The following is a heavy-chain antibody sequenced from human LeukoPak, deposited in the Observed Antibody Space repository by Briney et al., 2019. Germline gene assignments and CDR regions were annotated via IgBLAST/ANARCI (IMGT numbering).Heavy chain of an antibody. Sequence: GASVKVSCKASGYTFTGYYMHWARQAPGQGLEWMGWMNPNSGNTGYAQKFQGRVTMTRNTSISTAYMELSSLRSEDTAVYYCARRGTTVIRNWFDPWGQGTLVTVSS. CDR1: GYTFTGYY. J-gene: IGHJ5*02. D-gene: IGHD4-17*01. V-gene: IGHV1-8*02. CDR3: ARRGTTVIRNWFDP. CDR2: MNPNSGNT.